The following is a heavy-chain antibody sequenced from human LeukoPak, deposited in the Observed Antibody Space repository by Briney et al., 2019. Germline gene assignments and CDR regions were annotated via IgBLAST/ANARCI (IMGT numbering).Heavy chain of an antibody. D-gene: IGHD2-21*01. V-gene: IGHV3-11*01. CDR1: GFTFSDHY. CDR3: AKDLTLYGDFPYFDY. J-gene: IGHJ4*02. Sequence: GGSLRLSYAASGFTFSDHYMSWIRQAPGKGLESVAYISGSGSVIVYADSVEGRFTISRDNSKNTLYLEMNSLRAEDTAVYYCAKDLTLYGDFPYFDYWGRGTLVTVSS. CDR2: ISGSGSVI.